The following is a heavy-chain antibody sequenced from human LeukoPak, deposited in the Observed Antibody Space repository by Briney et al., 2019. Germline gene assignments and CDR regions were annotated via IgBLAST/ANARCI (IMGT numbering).Heavy chain of an antibody. CDR2: VRNRARGYTT. V-gene: IGHV3-72*01. CDR3: ATETKDSSAYYYFDY. D-gene: IGHD3-22*01. J-gene: IGHJ4*02. Sequence: GGSLRLSCVASGSTFSDHYMDWVRQAPGKGLEWVARVRNRARGYTTDYAASAKGRFTISRDDSEGSLYLQMNSLQTEDTAVYYCATETKDSSAYYYFDYWGQGALVTVSS. CDR1: GSTFSDHY.